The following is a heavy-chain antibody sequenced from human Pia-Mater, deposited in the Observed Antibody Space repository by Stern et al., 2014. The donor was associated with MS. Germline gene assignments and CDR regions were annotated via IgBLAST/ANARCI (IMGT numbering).Heavy chain of an antibody. CDR3: AKHACTGAACPFDL. CDR2: VYYSGAP. J-gene: IGHJ4*02. V-gene: IGHV4-39*01. D-gene: IGHD2-8*02. Sequence: QVQLQESGPGLVKPSETLSLTCAVSGDSISSYTHYWAWIRQPPGKGLEWIGSVYYSGAPYYNPSLKSPVTISVDPSKNHFSLGLNSVTAADTAVYYCAKHACTGAACPFDLWGQGTLVTVSS. CDR1: GDSISSYTHY.